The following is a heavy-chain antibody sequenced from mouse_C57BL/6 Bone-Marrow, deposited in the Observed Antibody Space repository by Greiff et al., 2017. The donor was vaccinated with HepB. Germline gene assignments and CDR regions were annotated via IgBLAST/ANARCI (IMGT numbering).Heavy chain of an antibody. CDR1: GFTFSSYA. D-gene: IGHD1-1*01. CDR2: ISDGGSYT. Sequence: EVKVVESGGGLVKPGGSLKLSCAASGFTFSSYAMSWVRQTPEKRLEWVATISDGGSYTYYPDNVKGRFTISRDNAKNNLYLQMSHLKSEDTAMYYCARAIYYCSSWFADWGQGTMVTVSA. V-gene: IGHV5-4*03. J-gene: IGHJ3*01. CDR3: ARAIYYCSSWFAD.